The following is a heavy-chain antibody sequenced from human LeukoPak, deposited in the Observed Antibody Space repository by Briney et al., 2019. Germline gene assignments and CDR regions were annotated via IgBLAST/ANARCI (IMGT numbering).Heavy chain of an antibody. Sequence: GALRLSCAGSGFTFSSYWMSWVRQAPGKGVEGVASIKRDGSEEYYLDSVKGRFTISTDKAKNSVYLQMNSLRAEDTAVSYCASTWNYLSFAYWGQGTPVTASS. J-gene: IGHJ4*02. D-gene: IGHD1-7*01. CDR3: ASTWNYLSFAY. V-gene: IGHV3-7*01. CDR1: GFTFSSYW. CDR2: IKRDGSEE.